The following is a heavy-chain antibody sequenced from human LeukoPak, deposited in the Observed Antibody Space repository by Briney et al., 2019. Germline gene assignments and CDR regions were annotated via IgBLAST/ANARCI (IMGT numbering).Heavy chain of an antibody. Sequence: LSLTCAVSGGSISSGGYSWSWIRQPPGKGLEWIGYIYHSGSTYYNPSLKSRVTISVDRSKNQFSLKLSSVTAADTAVYYCARGRDSSGPYFDYWGQGTLVIDSS. CDR2: IYHSGST. J-gene: IGHJ4*02. V-gene: IGHV4-30-2*01. D-gene: IGHD3-22*01. CDR3: ARGRDSSGPYFDY. CDR1: GGSISSGGYS.